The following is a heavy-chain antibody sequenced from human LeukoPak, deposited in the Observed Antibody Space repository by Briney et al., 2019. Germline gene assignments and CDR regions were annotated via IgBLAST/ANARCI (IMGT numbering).Heavy chain of an antibody. CDR2: ITSTSTTI. V-gene: IGHV3-48*01. CDR1: GFTFSTYS. D-gene: IGHD3-22*01. J-gene: IGHJ3*02. CDR3: GRDRRNYYDSSGYTFDI. Sequence: GGSLRLSCAASGFTFSTYSMNWVCQAPGKGLEWVSYITSTSTTILYADSVQGRFTISRDNSKNTLYLQMDSLRAEDTAVYYCGRDRRNYYDSSGYTFDIWGQGTMVTVSS.